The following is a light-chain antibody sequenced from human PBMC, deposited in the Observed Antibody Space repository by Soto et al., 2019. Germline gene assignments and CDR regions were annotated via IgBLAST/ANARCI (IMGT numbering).Light chain of an antibody. CDR2: KAS. J-gene: IGKJ1*01. CDR1: QTIRSW. V-gene: IGKV1-5*03. Sequence: IQMTQSSSTLSDSAGPSVTITGRASQTIRSWLAWYQKKPGKDPKLLIYKASTLKSGVPSRFSGSGSGTEFTLTISRLQTDDFATYYCQHYNSYSEAFGQGTKVDIK. CDR3: QHYNSYSEA.